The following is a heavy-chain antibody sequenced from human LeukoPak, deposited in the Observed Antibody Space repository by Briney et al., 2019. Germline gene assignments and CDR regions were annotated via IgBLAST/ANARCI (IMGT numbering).Heavy chain of an antibody. J-gene: IGHJ4*02. CDR3: ANGRAVAGFFDY. CDR1: GFTFSSYA. V-gene: IGHV3-23*01. CDR2: ISGSGGST. D-gene: IGHD6-19*01. Sequence: GGSLRLSCAASGFTFSSYAMSWVRQAPGKGLEWVSAISGSGGSTYYADSVKGRFAISRDNSKNTLYLQVNSLRAEDTAVYYCANGRAVAGFFDYWGQGTLVTVSS.